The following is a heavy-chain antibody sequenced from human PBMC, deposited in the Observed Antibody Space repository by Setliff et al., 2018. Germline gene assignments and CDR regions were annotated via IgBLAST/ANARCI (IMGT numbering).Heavy chain of an antibody. CDR3: ARGLFRCGSTSYYLDAFDI. CDR2: ISAYNGNT. Sequence: ASVKVSCKASGGTFSSYDISWVRQAPGQGLEWMGCISAYNGNTNYAQKLQGRVTMTTDTSTSTAYMELRSLRSDDTAVYYCARGLFRCGSTSYYLDAFDIWGQGTMVTVSS. V-gene: IGHV1-18*01. D-gene: IGHD2-2*01. CDR1: GGTFSSYD. J-gene: IGHJ3*02.